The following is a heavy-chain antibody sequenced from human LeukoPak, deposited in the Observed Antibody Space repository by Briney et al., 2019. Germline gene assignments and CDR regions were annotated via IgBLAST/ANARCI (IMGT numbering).Heavy chain of an antibody. Sequence: PGGPLRLSCAASGFSFSDYAMSWVRQAPGKGLEWVSGISGSGGYTSYADSVKGRFTISRDNSKNTLHLQMNSLRAEDTAVYYCAKGSLSGGTFYFDYWGQGTLVTVSS. CDR2: ISGSGGYT. D-gene: IGHD2-15*01. CDR3: AKGSLSGGTFYFDY. CDR1: GFSFSDYA. V-gene: IGHV3-23*01. J-gene: IGHJ4*02.